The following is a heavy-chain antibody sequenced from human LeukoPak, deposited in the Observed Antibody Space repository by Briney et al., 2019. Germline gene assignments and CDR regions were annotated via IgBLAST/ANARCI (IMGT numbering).Heavy chain of an antibody. V-gene: IGHV3-48*02. J-gene: IGHJ4*02. CDR1: GFTYSNYG. CDR3: ARGAYNSGPDY. CDR2: ISHTSSII. D-gene: IGHD6-19*01. Sequence: PGGSLRLSFAASGFTYSNYGMTWVRQARGRGLEWVSYISHTSSIIYYAYSVKGRFIISLDKDKNSLYLQMNRLTDEDTASYYCARGAYNSGPDYWGQGTLVTVSS.